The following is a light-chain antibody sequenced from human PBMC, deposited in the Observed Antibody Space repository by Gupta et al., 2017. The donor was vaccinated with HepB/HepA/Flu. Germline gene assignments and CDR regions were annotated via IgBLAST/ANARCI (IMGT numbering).Light chain of an antibody. CDR1: QSVSTY. V-gene: IGKV3-11*01. J-gene: IGKJ2*04. Sequence: EIVLTQSPATLSLSPGERATLSCRASQSVSTYLAWYQQKPGQAPRLLIYDASSRATGIPARFSGSGSGTDFTLTISSLEPEDFAVYYCQQRSSWPCSFGQGTKLEIK. CDR3: QQRSSWPCS. CDR2: DAS.